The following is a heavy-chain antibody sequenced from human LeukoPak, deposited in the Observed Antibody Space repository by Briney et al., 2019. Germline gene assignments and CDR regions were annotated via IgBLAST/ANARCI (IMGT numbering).Heavy chain of an antibody. D-gene: IGHD3-10*02. CDR3: ARDHMFAFDI. Sequence: SQTLSLTCTVSGGSISSGGYYWSWIRQHPGKGLEWIGYIYYSGSTYYNPSLKSRVTISVDTSKNQFSLKLSSVTAADTAVYYGARDHMFAFDIWGQGTMVTVSS. J-gene: IGHJ3*02. V-gene: IGHV4-31*03. CDR2: IYYSGST. CDR1: GGSISSGGYY.